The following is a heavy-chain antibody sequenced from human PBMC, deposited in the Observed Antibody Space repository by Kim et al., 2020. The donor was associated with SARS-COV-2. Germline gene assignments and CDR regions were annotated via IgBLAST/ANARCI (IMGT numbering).Heavy chain of an antibody. V-gene: IGHV3-23*03. D-gene: IGHD3-10*01. Sequence: GGSLRLSCAASGFTFSSYAMSWVRQAPGKGLEWVSVIYSGGSSTYYADSVKGRFTISRDNSKNTLYLQMNSLRAEDTAVYYCAKDKELTMGPAYYGMDVWGQGTTVTVSS. J-gene: IGHJ6*02. CDR3: AKDKELTMGPAYYGMDV. CDR2: IYSGGSST. CDR1: GFTFSSYA.